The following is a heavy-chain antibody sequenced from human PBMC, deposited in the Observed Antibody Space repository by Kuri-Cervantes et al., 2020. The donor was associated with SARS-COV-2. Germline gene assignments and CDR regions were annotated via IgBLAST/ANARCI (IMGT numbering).Heavy chain of an antibody. CDR1: GFTFSSYA. CDR2: INDYGSTT. V-gene: IGHV3-23*01. J-gene: IGHJ6*02. D-gene: IGHD6-19*01. Sequence: ETLSLTCAASGFTFSSYAMSWVRQAPGKGLEWVSHINDYGSTTRYTDSVKGRFTISRDNSKNTLYLQMNSLRAEDTAVYYCAKVFSGWYTGPVLVIGYYYYYGMDVWGHGTTVTVSS. CDR3: AKVFSGWYTGPVLVIGYYYYYGMDV.